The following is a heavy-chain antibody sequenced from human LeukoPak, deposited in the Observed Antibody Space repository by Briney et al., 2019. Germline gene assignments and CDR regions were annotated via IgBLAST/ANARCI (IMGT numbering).Heavy chain of an antibody. Sequence: SETLSLTCAVYGGSFSGYYWSWIRQPPGKGLEWIGEINHSGSTNYNPSLKSRVTISVDTSKNQFSLKLSSVTAADTAVYHCGKRLGNWGQGTLVTVSS. V-gene: IGHV4-34*01. CDR1: GGSFSGYY. J-gene: IGHJ4*02. D-gene: IGHD1-1*01. CDR3: GKRLGN. CDR2: INHSGST.